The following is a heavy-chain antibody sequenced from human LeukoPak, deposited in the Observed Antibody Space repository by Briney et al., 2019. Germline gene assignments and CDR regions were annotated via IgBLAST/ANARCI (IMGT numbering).Heavy chain of an antibody. V-gene: IGHV3-7*01. Sequence: GGSLRLSCAASGFTFSGYSMNWVRQAPGKGLEWVANIKQDGSEKYYVDSVKGRFTISRDNAKNSLYLQMNSLRAEDTAVYYCARDGPYSSSWWGYYYYYMDVWGKGTTVTVSS. CDR3: ARDGPYSSSWWGYYYYYMDV. J-gene: IGHJ6*03. CDR1: GFTFSGYS. D-gene: IGHD6-13*01. CDR2: IKQDGSEK.